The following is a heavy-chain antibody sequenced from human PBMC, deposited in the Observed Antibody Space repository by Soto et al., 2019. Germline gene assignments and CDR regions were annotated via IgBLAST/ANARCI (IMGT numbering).Heavy chain of an antibody. Sequence: GGSLRLSCAASGFTFSSYWMSWVRQAPGKGLEWVANIKQDGSEKYYVDSVKGRFTISRDNAKNSLYLQMNSLRAEDTAVYYCARGISDSSGYYTYYFDYWGQGTLVTVSS. V-gene: IGHV3-7*03. CDR3: ARGISDSSGYYTYYFDY. CDR2: IKQDGSEK. D-gene: IGHD3-22*01. CDR1: GFTFSSYW. J-gene: IGHJ4*02.